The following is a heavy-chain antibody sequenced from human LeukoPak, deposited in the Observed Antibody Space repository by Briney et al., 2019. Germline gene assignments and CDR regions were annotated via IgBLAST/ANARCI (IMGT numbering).Heavy chain of an antibody. V-gene: IGHV1-46*03. J-gene: IGHJ4*02. CDR1: GYTFTSYY. D-gene: IGHD3-10*01. Sequence: ASVKVSCKASGYTFTSYYMHWVRQAPGQGLEWMGIINPSGGSTNYAQKFQGRVTMTRDTSTSTVYMELSSLRSEDTAVYYCAKGVAGTMVRGEYYFDHWGQGTLVTVSS. CDR2: INPSGGST. CDR3: AKGVAGTMVRGEYYFDH.